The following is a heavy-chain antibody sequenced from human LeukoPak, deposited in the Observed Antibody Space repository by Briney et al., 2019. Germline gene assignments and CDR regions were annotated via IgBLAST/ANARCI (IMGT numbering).Heavy chain of an antibody. Sequence: GASVKVSCKASGYTFTSYDINWVRQATGQGLEWMGWMNPNSGNTGYAQKFQGRVTMTRNTSISTAYMELSSLRSEDTAVYYCAKSGWVADWFDPWGQGTLVTVSS. D-gene: IGHD2-15*01. CDR3: AKSGWVADWFDP. J-gene: IGHJ5*02. CDR2: MNPNSGNT. CDR1: GYTFTSYD. V-gene: IGHV1-8*01.